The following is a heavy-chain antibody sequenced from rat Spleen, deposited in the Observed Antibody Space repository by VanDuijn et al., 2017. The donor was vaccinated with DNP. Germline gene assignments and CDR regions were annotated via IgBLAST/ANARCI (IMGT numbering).Heavy chain of an antibody. CDR1: GFSLMDYS. Sequence: QVQLKESGPGLVQPSQTLSLTCTVSGFSLMDYSVHWVRQPPGKGLEWMGRMKYDGDTYYNSVLKSRLSISRDTSKNQVFLKMNRLQTEDTAIYYCATIGLRRVFDYWGQGVMVTVSS. V-gene: IGHV2S30*01. CDR2: MKYDGDT. D-gene: IGHD1-11*01. J-gene: IGHJ2*01. CDR3: ATIGLRRVFDY.